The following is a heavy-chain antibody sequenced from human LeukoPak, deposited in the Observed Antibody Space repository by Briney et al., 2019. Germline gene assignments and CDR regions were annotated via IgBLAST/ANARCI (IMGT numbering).Heavy chain of an antibody. V-gene: IGHV4-39*01. D-gene: IGHD3-3*01. Sequence: TSSETLSLTCTVSGGSISSRSYYWGWIRQPPGKGLEWIGSIYYSGSTYYNPSLKSRVTISVDTSKDQFSLKLSSVTAADTAVYYCARAYDFWSGYHFTYDYWGQGTLVTVSS. CDR2: IYYSGST. CDR3: ARAYDFWSGYHFTYDY. J-gene: IGHJ4*02. CDR1: GGSISSRSYY.